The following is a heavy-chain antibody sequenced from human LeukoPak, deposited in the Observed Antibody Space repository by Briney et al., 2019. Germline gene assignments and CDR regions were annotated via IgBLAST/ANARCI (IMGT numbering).Heavy chain of an antibody. CDR2: IYYSGST. D-gene: IGHD4-17*01. CDR1: GGSISSSSYY. J-gene: IGHJ4*02. CDR3: ARESNGDPQLLDY. Sequence: SETLSLTCTVSGGSISSSSYYWGWIRQPPGKGLEWIGYIYYSGSTNYNPSLKSRVTISVDTSKNQFSLKLSSVTAADTAVYYCARESNGDPQLLDYWGQGTLVTVSS. V-gene: IGHV4-61*01.